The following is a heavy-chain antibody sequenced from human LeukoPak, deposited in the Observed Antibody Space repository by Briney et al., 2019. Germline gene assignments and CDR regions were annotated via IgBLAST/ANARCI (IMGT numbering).Heavy chain of an antibody. J-gene: IGHJ4*02. D-gene: IGHD2-15*01. V-gene: IGHV3-7*04. CDR2: IKQEGSEK. CDR3: ARDLYSYPYFDY. Sequence: PGGSLRLSCIAPGFSFSSYSMSWVRQAPGKGLEWVADIKQEGSEKYYVDSVQGRFTITRDNAKNSLYLQMNSLRAEDTAVYYCARDLYSYPYFDYWGQGTLVTVSS. CDR1: GFSFSSYS.